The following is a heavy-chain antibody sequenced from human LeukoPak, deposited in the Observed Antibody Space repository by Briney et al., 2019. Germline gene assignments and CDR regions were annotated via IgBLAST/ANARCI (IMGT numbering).Heavy chain of an antibody. CDR2: IKSKGDGETR. D-gene: IGHD3-22*01. CDR1: GFSISIAW. Sequence: GGSLRLSCAASGFSISIAWMSWVRQAPGKGLEWVGRIKSKGDGETRDYAAPVKDGFIISRDDSKNMLYLQMNSLKTEDTAIYYCAAVGEWLSDAFNLWGQGTMVTVSA. V-gene: IGHV3-15*01. J-gene: IGHJ3*01. CDR3: AAVGEWLSDAFNL.